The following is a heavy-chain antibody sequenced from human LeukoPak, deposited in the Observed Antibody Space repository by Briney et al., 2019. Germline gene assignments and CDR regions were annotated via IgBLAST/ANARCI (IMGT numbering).Heavy chain of an antibody. CDR2: ISGSGGST. D-gene: IGHD3-22*01. J-gene: IGHJ4*02. CDR1: GFTFSSYA. Sequence: GGSLRLSCAASGFTFSSYAMSWVRQAPGKGLEWVSAISGSGGSTYYADSVKGRFTISRDNSKNTLYLQMNSLRAEDTAVYYCANLGQIPYYYDSSGHFDCWGQGTLVTVSS. CDR3: ANLGQIPYYYDSSGHFDC. V-gene: IGHV3-23*01.